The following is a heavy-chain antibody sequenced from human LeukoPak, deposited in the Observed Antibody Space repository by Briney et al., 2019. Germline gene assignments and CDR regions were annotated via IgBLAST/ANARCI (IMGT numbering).Heavy chain of an antibody. J-gene: IGHJ6*02. CDR3: ARGGSYGSYYYYYGMDV. CDR2: IYYSGST. CDR1: GGSISSYY. V-gene: IGHV4-59*01. Sequence: SETLSLTCTVSGGSISSYYWSWIRQPPGKGLEWIGYIYYSGSTNYNPSLKSRVTISVDTSENQFSLKLSSVTAADTAVYYCARGGSYGSYYYYYGMDVWGQGTTVTVSS. D-gene: IGHD5-18*01.